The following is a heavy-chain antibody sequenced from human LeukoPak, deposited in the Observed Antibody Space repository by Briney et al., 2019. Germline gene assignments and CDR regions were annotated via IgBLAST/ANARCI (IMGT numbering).Heavy chain of an antibody. J-gene: IGHJ4*02. V-gene: IGHV1-69*04. D-gene: IGHD5-18*01. CDR1: GGTFSSYA. CDR2: IIPILGIA. CDR3: ARPPTDGHSYGPNSREYYFDY. Sequence: ASVKVSCKASGGTFSSYAISWVRQAPGQGLEWMGRIIPILGIANYAQKFQGRVTITADKSTSTAYMELSSLRSEDTAVYYCARPPTDGHSYGPNSREYYFDYWGQGTLVTVSS.